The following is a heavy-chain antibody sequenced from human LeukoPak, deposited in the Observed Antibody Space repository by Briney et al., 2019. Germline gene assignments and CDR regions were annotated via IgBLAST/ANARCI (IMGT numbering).Heavy chain of an antibody. Sequence: GGSLRLSCAASGFTFASYAMSWFRQAPGKGLEWVSSISGSGGNTYYIDSVKGRFTISGDNSKNTLYLQMNSLRAEDTAVYYCARPVGITNRVMEDYWGHGTLVTVSS. CDR3: ARPVGITNRVMEDY. CDR1: GFTFASYA. V-gene: IGHV3-23*01. J-gene: IGHJ4*01. D-gene: IGHD2-8*01. CDR2: ISGSGGNT.